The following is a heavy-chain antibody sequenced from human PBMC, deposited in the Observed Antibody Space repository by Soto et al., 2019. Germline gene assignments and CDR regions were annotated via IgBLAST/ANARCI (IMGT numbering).Heavy chain of an antibody. CDR1: GFTFSSYS. J-gene: IGHJ4*02. CDR2: ISSSSSYI. Sequence: VQLVESGGGLVKPGGSLRLSCAASGFTFSSYSMNWVRQAPGRGLEWVSSISSSSSYIYYADSVKGRFTISRDNAKNSLYLQMNSLRAEDTAVYYCARSIVGATTDFDYWGQGTLVTVSS. CDR3: ARSIVGATTDFDY. V-gene: IGHV3-21*01. D-gene: IGHD1-26*01.